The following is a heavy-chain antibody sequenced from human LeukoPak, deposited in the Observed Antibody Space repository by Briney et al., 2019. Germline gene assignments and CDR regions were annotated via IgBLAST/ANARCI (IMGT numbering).Heavy chain of an antibody. J-gene: IGHJ4*02. Sequence: GGSLRLSCAASGFTFSSYEMNWVRQAPGKGLEWVSYISSSGSTIYYADSVKGRFTISRDNAKNLLYLQMNSLRAEDTAVYYCATGVRQWLLTYYFDYWGQGTLVTVPS. CDR1: GFTFSSYE. CDR2: ISSSGSTI. CDR3: ATGVRQWLLTYYFDY. D-gene: IGHD6-19*01. V-gene: IGHV3-48*03.